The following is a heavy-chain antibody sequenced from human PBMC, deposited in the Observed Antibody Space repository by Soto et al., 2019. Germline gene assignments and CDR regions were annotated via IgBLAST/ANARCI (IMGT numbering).Heavy chain of an antibody. J-gene: IGHJ4*02. CDR3: AGPGYSSQDY. CDR2: ISGSGDGT. CDR1: GFTFSSFA. Sequence: GGSLRLSCAASGFTFSSFALSWVRQAPGKGLEWVSAISGSGDGTDYADSVKGRFTISRDNSKNTLYLQMSSLRAEDTAVYYCAGPGYSSQDYWGQGALVTVSS. D-gene: IGHD5-18*01. V-gene: IGHV3-23*01.